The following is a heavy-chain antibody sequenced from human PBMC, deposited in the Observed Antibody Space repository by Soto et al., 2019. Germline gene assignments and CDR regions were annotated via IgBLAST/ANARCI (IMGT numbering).Heavy chain of an antibody. CDR2: ISGRGGNT. D-gene: IGHD6-19*01. CDR1: GFTFSSYA. J-gene: IGHJ4*02. Sequence: EVQLLESGGGLVQPGGSLRLSCAASGFTFSSYAMNWVRQAPGKGLEWVSTISGRGGNTYYADSVKGRFTLPRDNSKNTVYLQMNSLRTEDTAVFYCAKGTTSGWSPFDYWGQGTLVTVSS. V-gene: IGHV3-23*01. CDR3: AKGTTSGWSPFDY.